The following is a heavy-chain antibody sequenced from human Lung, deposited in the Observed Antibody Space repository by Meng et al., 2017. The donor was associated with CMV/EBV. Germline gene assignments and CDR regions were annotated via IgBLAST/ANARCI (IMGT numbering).Heavy chain of an antibody. V-gene: IGHV4-34*01. J-gene: IGHJ6*02. D-gene: IGHD3-3*01. CDR1: GGSFSGYY. Sequence: CAVYGGSFSGYYWSWIRQPPGKGLEWIGETNHSGSTNYNPSLKSRVTISVDTSKNQFTLKLSSVTAADTAVYYCARRRTIFGVVSDYGMDVWGQGTTVTVSS. CDR3: ARRRTIFGVVSDYGMDV. CDR2: TNHSGST.